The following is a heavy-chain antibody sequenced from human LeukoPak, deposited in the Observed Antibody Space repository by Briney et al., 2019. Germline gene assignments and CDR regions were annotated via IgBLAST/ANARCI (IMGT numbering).Heavy chain of an antibody. CDR1: GYSFTSYC. CDR2: IYPGDSGP. V-gene: IGHV5-51*01. CDR3: GMSGDRVPLQDDVFDV. Sequence: GESLKISCKVSGYSFTSYCIGWVRQMPGKGLEWMGIIYPGDSGPTYSPSFQGQVTIPVDKSINTAYLQWSSLQASDTAMYYCGMSGDRVPLQDDVFDVWGQGTMVTVS. J-gene: IGHJ3*01. D-gene: IGHD1-26*01.